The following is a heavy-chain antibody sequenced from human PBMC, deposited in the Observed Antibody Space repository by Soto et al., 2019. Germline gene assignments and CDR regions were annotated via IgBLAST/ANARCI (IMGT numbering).Heavy chain of an antibody. D-gene: IGHD7-27*01. CDR2: ISYDGSNK. CDR3: ARVLGIGIDAFDI. J-gene: IGHJ3*02. Sequence: GGSLRLSCAASGFTFSSYAMHWVRQAQGKGLKWVAVISYDGSNKYYADSVKGRLTISRDNSKNPLYLQMNSLRAEDTAVYYCARVLGIGIDAFDIWGQGTMVTVSS. CDR1: GFTFSSYA. V-gene: IGHV3-30*04.